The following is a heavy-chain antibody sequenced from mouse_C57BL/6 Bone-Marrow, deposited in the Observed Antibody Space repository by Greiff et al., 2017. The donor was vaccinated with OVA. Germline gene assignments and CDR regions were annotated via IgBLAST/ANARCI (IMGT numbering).Heavy chain of an antibody. V-gene: IGHV5-4*01. CDR1: GFTFSSYA. D-gene: IGHD2-3*01. CDR3: ARGWLLFDY. Sequence: EVQRVESGGGLVKPGGSLKLSCAASGFTFSSYAMSWVRQTPEKRLEWVATISDGGRYTYYPDNVKGRFTISRDNAKNNLYLQMSHLKSEDTAMYYCARGWLLFDYWGQGTTLTVSS. CDR2: ISDGGRYT. J-gene: IGHJ2*01.